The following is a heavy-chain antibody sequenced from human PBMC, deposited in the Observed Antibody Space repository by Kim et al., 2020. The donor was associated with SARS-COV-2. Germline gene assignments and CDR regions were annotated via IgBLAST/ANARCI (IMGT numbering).Heavy chain of an antibody. J-gene: IGHJ4*02. CDR3: AKRAVAGQPANPHFDY. D-gene: IGHD6-19*01. CDR1: GFTFRSYA. Sequence: GGSLRLSCAASGFTFRSYAMSWVRQAPGKGLEWVSSISVSGGSTYYADSVKGRFTISRDDSKNTVYLQMNSLRVEDTAVYYCAKRAVAGQPANPHFDYWGQGTLLTVSS. CDR2: ISVSGGST. V-gene: IGHV3-23*01.